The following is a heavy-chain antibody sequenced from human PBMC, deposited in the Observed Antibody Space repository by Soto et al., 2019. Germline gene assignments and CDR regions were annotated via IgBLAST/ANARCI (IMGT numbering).Heavy chain of an antibody. CDR3: ARTDTPMGLMDI. Sequence: SETLSLTCTVSGGSISSYYWSWIRQPAGKGLEWIGRIYTSGSTNNNPSLKSRVTMSVDTSKNQFSLKLSSVTAADTAVYYCARTDTPMGLMDIWGQGTMVTVSS. J-gene: IGHJ3*02. V-gene: IGHV4-4*07. D-gene: IGHD5-18*01. CDR2: IYTSGST. CDR1: GGSISSYY.